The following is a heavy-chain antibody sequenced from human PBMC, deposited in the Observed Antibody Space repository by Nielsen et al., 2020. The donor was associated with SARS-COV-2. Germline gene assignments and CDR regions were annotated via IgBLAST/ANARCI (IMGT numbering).Heavy chain of an antibody. V-gene: IGHV3-9*01. J-gene: IGHJ3*02. D-gene: IGHD1-26*01. CDR3: ARTHSGSYSDAFDI. CDR1: GFTFDDYA. Sequence: GGSLRLSCAASGFTFDDYAMHWVRQAPGKGLEWVSGISWNSGSIGYADSVKGRFTISRDNAKNSLYLQMNSLRAEDTAVYYCARTHSGSYSDAFDIWGQGTMVTVSS. CDR2: ISWNSGSI.